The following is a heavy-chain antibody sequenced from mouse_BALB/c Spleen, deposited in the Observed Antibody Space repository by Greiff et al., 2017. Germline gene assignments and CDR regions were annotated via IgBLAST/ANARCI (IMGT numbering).Heavy chain of an antibody. CDR1: GFTFSSFG. CDR2: ISSCSSTI. J-gene: IGHJ1*01. Sequence: ESGGGLVQPGGSRKLSCAASGFTFSSFGMHWVRQAPEKGLEWVAYISSCSSTIYYADTVKGRFTISRDNPKNTLFLQMTSLRSEDTAMYYCARGGYYWYFDVWGEGTTVTVSS. CDR3: ARGGYYWYFDV. D-gene: IGHD2-2*01. V-gene: IGHV5-17*02.